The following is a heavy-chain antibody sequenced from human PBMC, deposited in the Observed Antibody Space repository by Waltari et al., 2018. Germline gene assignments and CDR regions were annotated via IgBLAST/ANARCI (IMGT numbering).Heavy chain of an antibody. V-gene: IGHV5-51*01. Sequence: EVQLGQSGAEVKTPVESLKISCKGSGYSFTSYWIGWVRQMPGKGLEWRGIIYPGDSDTRYSPSYQGQVTISAAKAIRTAYLQWSSMKAADTGMYYCARLLHSSGLDGGGGFDPWGQGTLVTVSS. J-gene: IGHJ5*02. D-gene: IGHD6-19*01. CDR2: IYPGDSDT. CDR3: ARLLHSSGLDGGGGFDP. CDR1: GYSFTSYW.